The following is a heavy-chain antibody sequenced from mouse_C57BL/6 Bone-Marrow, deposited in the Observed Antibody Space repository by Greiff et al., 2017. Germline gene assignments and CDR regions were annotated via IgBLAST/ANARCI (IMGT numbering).Heavy chain of an antibody. D-gene: IGHD2-5*01. Sequence: EVQVVESGGGLVQPGGSMKLSCVASGFTFSNYWMNWVRQSPEKGLEWVAQIRLKSDNYATHYAESVKGRFTISRDDSKSSVYLQMNHLRAEDTGIYYCTAPYYSNYDWGQGTTLTVSS. J-gene: IGHJ2*01. CDR2: IRLKSDNYAT. CDR3: TAPYYSNYD. V-gene: IGHV6-3*01. CDR1: GFTFSNYW.